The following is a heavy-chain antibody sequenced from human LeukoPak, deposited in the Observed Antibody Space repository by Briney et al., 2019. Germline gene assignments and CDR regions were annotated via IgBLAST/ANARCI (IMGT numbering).Heavy chain of an antibody. V-gene: IGHV4-34*01. CDR2: INHSGST. D-gene: IGHD4-11*01. CDR1: GGSFSGYY. CDR3: ARGGYSDYPVPPRFDP. J-gene: IGHJ5*02. Sequence: SETLSLTCAVYGGSFSGYYWSWIRQPPGKGLEWIGEINHSGSTNYNPSLKSRVTISVDTSKNQFSLKLSSVTAADMAVYYCARGGYSDYPVPPRFDPWGQGTLVTVSS.